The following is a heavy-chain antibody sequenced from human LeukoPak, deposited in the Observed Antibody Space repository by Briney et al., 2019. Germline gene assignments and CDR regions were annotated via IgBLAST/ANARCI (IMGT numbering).Heavy chain of an antibody. J-gene: IGHJ6*02. Sequence: GGSLRLSCAASGFTFSSYAMSGVRQAPGKGVEWVSGISGTGGKTYYADSVMGRFTISRDNSKNTLYLQMNSLRAEDTAVFYCAKDRAYSGSYRPGPTRSYYGMDVWGQGTTVTVSS. D-gene: IGHD1-26*01. CDR1: GFTFSSYA. V-gene: IGHV3-23*01. CDR2: ISGTGGKT. CDR3: AKDRAYSGSYRPGPTRSYYGMDV.